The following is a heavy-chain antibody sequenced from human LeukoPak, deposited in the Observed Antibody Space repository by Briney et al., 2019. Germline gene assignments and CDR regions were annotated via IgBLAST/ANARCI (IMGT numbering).Heavy chain of an antibody. Sequence: PSETLSLTCTVSGGSISSGSYYWSWIRQPAGKGLEWIGRIYTSGSTNYNPSLKSRVTISVDTSKNQFSLKLSSVTAADTAVYYCARWLRGFDYWGQGTLVTVSS. D-gene: IGHD5-12*01. CDR1: GGSISSGSYY. V-gene: IGHV4-61*02. CDR3: ARWLRGFDY. J-gene: IGHJ4*02. CDR2: IYTSGST.